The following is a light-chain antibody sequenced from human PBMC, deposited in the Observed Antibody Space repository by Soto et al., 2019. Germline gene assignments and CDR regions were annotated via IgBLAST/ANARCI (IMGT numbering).Light chain of an antibody. J-gene: IGKJ1*01. V-gene: IGKV1-6*01. Sequence: AIQMTQSPSSLSASVVERVTITCRASQGIRNDLGCNQQKPGKAPKLLIYAASSLQSGVPSRFSGSGSGTDFTLTISSLQPEDFATYYCLQDYNYPRTFGQGTKVDIK. CDR3: LQDYNYPRT. CDR1: QGIRND. CDR2: AAS.